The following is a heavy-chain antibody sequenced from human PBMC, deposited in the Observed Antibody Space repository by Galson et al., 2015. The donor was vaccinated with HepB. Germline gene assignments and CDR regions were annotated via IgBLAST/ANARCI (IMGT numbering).Heavy chain of an antibody. J-gene: IGHJ4*02. Sequence: SETLSLTCTVSGGSISSNYWSWIRQPPGKGLEWIGYIYYSGSTTYNPSLKSRVTISVDTSKNHFSLKLTSVTAADTAVYYCARGIGYNYGSPSRVEFDYWGQGTLVTVSS. D-gene: IGHD5-18*01. V-gene: IGHV4-59*01. CDR1: GGSISSNY. CDR2: IYYSGST. CDR3: ARGIGYNYGSPSRVEFDY.